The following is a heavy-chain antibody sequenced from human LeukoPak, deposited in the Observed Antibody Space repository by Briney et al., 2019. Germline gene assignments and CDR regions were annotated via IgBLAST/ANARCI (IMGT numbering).Heavy chain of an antibody. D-gene: IGHD3-22*01. Sequence: PGGSLRLSCAASGFTFDDYGMSWVRQAPGKGLEGVSGINWNGGSTGYADSVKGRFTISRDNAKNSLYLQMNSLRTEDTALCYCARAKYYYDSSGYCDWGQGTLVTVSS. V-gene: IGHV3-20*04. J-gene: IGHJ4*02. CDR1: GFTFDDYG. CDR3: ARAKYYYDSSGYCD. CDR2: INWNGGST.